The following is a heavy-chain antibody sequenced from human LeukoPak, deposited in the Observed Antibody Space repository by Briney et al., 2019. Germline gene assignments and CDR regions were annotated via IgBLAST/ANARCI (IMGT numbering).Heavy chain of an antibody. D-gene: IGHD2-15*01. CDR1: GYTFTSYD. Sequence: VASVKVSCKASGYTFTSYDINWVRQATGQGLEWMGWMNPNSGNTGYAQKFQGRVTITRNTSISTAYTELSSLRSEDTAVYYCARVRGGCSGGSCYSDYWGQGTLVTVSS. CDR3: ARVRGGCSGGSCYSDY. V-gene: IGHV1-8*03. CDR2: MNPNSGNT. J-gene: IGHJ4*02.